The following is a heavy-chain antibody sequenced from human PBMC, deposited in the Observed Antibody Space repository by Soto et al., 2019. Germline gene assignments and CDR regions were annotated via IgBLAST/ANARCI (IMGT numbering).Heavy chain of an antibody. CDR3: ASQQGIVDTALVRGNF. CDR2: INHSGSS. V-gene: IGHV4-34*01. Sequence: SETLSLTCAVYGGSFSGYYWSWIRQPPGKGLEWIGEINHSGSSNYNPSLKSRVTISVDTSKNQLSLKLNSVTAADTAVYYCASQQGIVDTALVRGNFWGQGTQVTVSS. CDR1: GGSFSGYY. J-gene: IGHJ4*02. D-gene: IGHD5-18*01.